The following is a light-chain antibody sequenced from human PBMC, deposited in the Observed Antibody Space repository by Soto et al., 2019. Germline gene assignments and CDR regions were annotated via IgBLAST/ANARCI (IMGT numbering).Light chain of an antibody. CDR1: QGITNW. CDR2: AAS. J-gene: IGKJ4*01. V-gene: IGKV1-12*01. Sequence: DIQMTQSPSSVSASVGDRVTITCRASQGITNWLAWYQQKPGKAPKLLIYAASGLPSGVPSRFSGSGSGTDFTLTIRSMHTEDFAHYSCQQANSFQLTFGGGTKVYI. CDR3: QQANSFQLT.